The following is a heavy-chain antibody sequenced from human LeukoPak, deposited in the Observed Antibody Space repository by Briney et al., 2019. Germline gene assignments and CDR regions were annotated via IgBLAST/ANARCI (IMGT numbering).Heavy chain of an antibody. D-gene: IGHD1-26*01. CDR1: GGSISSGGYY. J-gene: IGHJ2*01. CDR2: IYYSGST. CDR3: ARGGWELLRRYFDL. V-gene: IGHV4-31*03. Sequence: SQTLSLTCTVSGGSISSGGYYWSWIRQHPGKGLEWIGYIYYSGSTYYNPSLKSRVTISVDTSKNQFSLKLSSVTAADTAVYYCARGGWELLRRYFDLWGRGTLVTVSS.